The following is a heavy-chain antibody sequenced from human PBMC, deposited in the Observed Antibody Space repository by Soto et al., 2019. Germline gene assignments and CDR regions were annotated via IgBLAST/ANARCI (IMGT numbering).Heavy chain of an antibody. Sequence: EVQLLESGGGFVQPGGSLRLSCAASGFTFSSYAMSWVRQAPGKGLEWVSAISGSGGSTYYADSVKGRFTISRDNSKNTLYLQMNSLRAEDTAVYYCANVVVTDTYYFDYWGQGTLVTVSS. CDR2: ISGSGGST. V-gene: IGHV3-23*01. J-gene: IGHJ4*02. D-gene: IGHD2-21*02. CDR3: ANVVVTDTYYFDY. CDR1: GFTFSSYA.